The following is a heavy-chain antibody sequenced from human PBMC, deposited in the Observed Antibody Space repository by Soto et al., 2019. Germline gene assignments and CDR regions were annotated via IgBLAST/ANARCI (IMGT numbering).Heavy chain of an antibody. CDR2: IINSVVT. J-gene: IGHJ4*02. CDR3: ARDDPVTKTIDY. D-gene: IGHD4-17*01. CDR1: GESFSGYF. V-gene: IGHV4-34*02. Sequence: QVQLQQWGAGLLKSSETLSLTCVVYGESFSGYFWSWIRQPPGQGLECIGGIINSVVTKYTPSLKSRVTMSVDTSKKQFSLNLNSLTAADTAVYYCARDDPVTKTIDYWGQGTMVTVS.